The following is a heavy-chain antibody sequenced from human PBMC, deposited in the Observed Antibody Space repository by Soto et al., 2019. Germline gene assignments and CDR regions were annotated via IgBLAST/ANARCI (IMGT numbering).Heavy chain of an antibody. CDR1: GFTFSSYS. Sequence: EVQLVESGGGLVKPGGSLRLSCAASGFTFSSYSMNWVRQAPGKGLEWVSSISSSSSYIYYADSVKGRFTISRDNAKNSLYLQMNSLRAEDTAVYYCARGNWNHLLWVHYFDYWGQGTLVTVSS. CDR2: ISSSSSYI. V-gene: IGHV3-21*01. J-gene: IGHJ4*02. CDR3: ARGNWNHLLWVHYFDY. D-gene: IGHD1-1*01.